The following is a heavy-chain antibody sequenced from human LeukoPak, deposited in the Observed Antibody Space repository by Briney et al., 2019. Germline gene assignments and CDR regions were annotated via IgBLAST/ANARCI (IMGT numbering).Heavy chain of an antibody. J-gene: IGHJ4*02. CDR3: AIHRGYTSSFDY. D-gene: IGHD6-19*01. Sequence: GGSLRLSCAASVFTFSTSVMHWVRQAPAKGLEGVAFIRFDGSNKYYADSVKGRFTISRDNSKNALYLQMNSLRAEDTAVYYCAIHRGYTSSFDYWGQGTLVTVSS. CDR2: IRFDGSNK. V-gene: IGHV3-30*02. CDR1: VFTFSTSV.